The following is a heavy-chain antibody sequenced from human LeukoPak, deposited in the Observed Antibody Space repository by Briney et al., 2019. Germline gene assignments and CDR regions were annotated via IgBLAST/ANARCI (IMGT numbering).Heavy chain of an antibody. J-gene: IGHJ6*04. CDR1: GFSFSSYE. D-gene: IGHD6-25*01. CDR2: ISASGTLT. CDR3: ARDGTPIHSSGWVYMDV. V-gene: IGHV3-48*03. Sequence: GGSLRLSCAASGFSFSSYEMNWVRQAPGKGLEWISYISASGTLTHYADSVEGRFTISRDNAKNSLYLQMNSLRGEDTAVYYCARDGTPIHSSGWVYMDVWGKGTTVTVSS.